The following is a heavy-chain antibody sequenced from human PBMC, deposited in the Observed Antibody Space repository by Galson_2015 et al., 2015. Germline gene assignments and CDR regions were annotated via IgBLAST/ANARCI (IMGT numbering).Heavy chain of an antibody. V-gene: IGHV3-74*01. CDR2: INSDGGST. CDR1: GFTFSSYW. D-gene: IGHD3-9*01. J-gene: IGHJ6*02. CDR3: ARAPGGLRYLDWLPYGMDV. Sequence: SLRLSCAASGFTFSSYWMHWVRQAPGKGLVWVSRINSDGGSTSYADSVKGRFTISRDNAKNTLYLQMNSLRAEVTAVYYCARAPGGLRYLDWLPYGMDVWGQGTTVTVSS.